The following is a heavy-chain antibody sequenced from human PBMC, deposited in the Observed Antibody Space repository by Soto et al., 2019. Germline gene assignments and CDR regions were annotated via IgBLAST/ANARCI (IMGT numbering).Heavy chain of an antibody. Sequence: LVTMSHTCRVSGGSLSSSSCYCGWIRQPPGKGLEWIGSIYYSGSTYYNPSLKSRVTISVDTSKNQFSLKLSSVTAADTAVYYCARLKLIAAAGEFDYWGQGTLVTVSS. J-gene: IGHJ4*02. CDR1: GGSLSSSSCY. D-gene: IGHD6-13*01. CDR2: IYYSGST. CDR3: ARLKLIAAAGEFDY. V-gene: IGHV4-39*01.